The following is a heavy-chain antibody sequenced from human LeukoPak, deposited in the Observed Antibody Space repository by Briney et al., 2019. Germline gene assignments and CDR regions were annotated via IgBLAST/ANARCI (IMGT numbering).Heavy chain of an antibody. Sequence: SVKVSCKASGGTFSSYAISWVRQVPGQGLEWMGGIIPIFGTANYAQKFQGRVTITTDESTSTAYMELSSLRSEDTAVYYCARGVQTGDWLFGYWGQGTLVTVSS. J-gene: IGHJ4*02. D-gene: IGHD7-27*01. CDR1: GGTFSSYA. CDR3: ARGVQTGDWLFGY. V-gene: IGHV1-69*05. CDR2: IIPIFGTA.